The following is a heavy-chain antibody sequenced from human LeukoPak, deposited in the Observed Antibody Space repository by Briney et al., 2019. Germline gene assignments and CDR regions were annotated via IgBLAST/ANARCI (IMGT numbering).Heavy chain of an antibody. CDR1: GGSISSSGYY. J-gene: IGHJ4*02. V-gene: IGHV4-39*07. D-gene: IGHD3-3*01. Sequence: PSESLSLTCTVSGGSISSSGYYWGWIRQPPGKGLEWIGNIYYSGSTYYNPFLISQVTISVDTSKNQFSLKLSSVTAADTAVYYCARGVDLGYWGQGTPVTVSS. CDR2: IYYSGST. CDR3: ARGVDLGY.